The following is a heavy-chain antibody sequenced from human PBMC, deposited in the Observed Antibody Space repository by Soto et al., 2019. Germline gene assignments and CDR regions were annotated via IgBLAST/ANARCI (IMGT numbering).Heavy chain of an antibody. CDR1: GCTFSTYV. Sequence: ASVKVSCKASGCTFSTYVISWVRQAPGQGLEWMGRIIPILGIANYAQKFQGRVTITADKSTSTAYMELSSLRSEDTAVYYCAVNYGSGSYSSPAYWGQGTLVTVSS. V-gene: IGHV1-69*04. J-gene: IGHJ4*02. CDR3: AVNYGSGSYSSPAY. D-gene: IGHD3-10*01. CDR2: IIPILGIA.